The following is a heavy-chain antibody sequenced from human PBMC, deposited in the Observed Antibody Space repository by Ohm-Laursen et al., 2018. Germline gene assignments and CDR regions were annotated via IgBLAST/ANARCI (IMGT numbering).Heavy chain of an antibody. CDR2: ISGTGGST. CDR3: AKDLLHGMDV. Sequence: SLRLSCAASGFTFSSYGMSWDRQAPGKGLEWVSDISGTGGSTYYADSMKGRFTISRDNSKNTLYLQMASLTAEDTAVYYCAKDLLHGMDVWGQGTTVTVSS. CDR1: GFTFSSYG. V-gene: IGHV3-23*01. D-gene: IGHD2-15*01. J-gene: IGHJ6*02.